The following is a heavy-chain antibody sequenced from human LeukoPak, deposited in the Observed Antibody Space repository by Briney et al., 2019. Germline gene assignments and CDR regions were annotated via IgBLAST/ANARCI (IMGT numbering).Heavy chain of an antibody. CDR3: ARGGYCGGDCYLPPFDAFDI. D-gene: IGHD2-21*02. CDR2: IYPGDSVT. CDR1: GYRFTSYW. Sequence: GESLKISCKGSGYRFTSYWIGWVRQMPGKGLEWMGIIYPGDSVTRYSPSFQGQVTISADKSICTASLHWSSLKASDTAMYYCARGGYCGGDCYLPPFDAFDIWGQGTMVTVSS. J-gene: IGHJ3*02. V-gene: IGHV5-51*01.